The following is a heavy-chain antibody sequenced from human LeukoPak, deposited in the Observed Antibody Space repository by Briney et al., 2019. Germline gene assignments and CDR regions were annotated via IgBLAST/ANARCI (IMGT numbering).Heavy chain of an antibody. D-gene: IGHD3-22*01. CDR2: ISGSCSST. J-gene: IGHJ4*02. Sequence: GGSLRLSCAASGFTFSSYAMSWVRQAPGKGLEWVSAISGSCSSTDYAGSVKGRFTISRDNSKNTLYLQMNSLRAEDTAVYYCAKVRAGNYYYDSSGYWGQGTLVTVSS. CDR1: GFTFSSYA. CDR3: AKVRAGNYYYDSSGY. V-gene: IGHV3-23*01.